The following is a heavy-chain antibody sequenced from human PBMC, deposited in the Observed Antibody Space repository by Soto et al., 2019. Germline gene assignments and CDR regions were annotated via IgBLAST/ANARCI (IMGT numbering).Heavy chain of an antibody. CDR3: ARRDVDCRGGSCPFYHD. J-gene: IGHJ4*02. Sequence: QVQLQESGPGLVKPSETLSLTCAVSGGSISSNNWWSWVRQTPGKGLEWIEEIYHSGSTNYNPSLKSRVTISLDKSNNQFSLSLTSMTAADTAVYYCARRDVDCRGGSCPFYHDWGQGTLVTASS. CDR2: IYHSGST. CDR1: GGSISSNNW. V-gene: IGHV4-4*02. D-gene: IGHD2-15*01.